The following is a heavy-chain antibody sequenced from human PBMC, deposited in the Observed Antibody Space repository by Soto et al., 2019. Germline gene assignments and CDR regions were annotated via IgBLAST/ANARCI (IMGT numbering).Heavy chain of an antibody. CDR1: GGSLSGYY. CDR2: INHSGST. Sequence: QVQLQQWGAGLLKPSETLSLTCAVYGGSLSGYYWSWIRQPPGKGLEWIGEINHSGSTNYNPSLKSRVTISVDTSKKEFSLNLSSVTAADTAVYYCARAGVRLRSIRDAFDIWGQGTMVTVSS. CDR3: ARAGVRLRSIRDAFDI. D-gene: IGHD4-17*01. V-gene: IGHV4-34*01. J-gene: IGHJ3*02.